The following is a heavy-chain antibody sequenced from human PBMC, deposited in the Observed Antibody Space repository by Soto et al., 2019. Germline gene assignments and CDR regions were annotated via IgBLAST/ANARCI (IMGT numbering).Heavy chain of an antibody. D-gene: IGHD2-2*01. V-gene: IGHV3-9*01. CDR3: AKGGYAYGFSAMDV. CDR1: GFTFGEYA. J-gene: IGHJ6*02. Sequence: GGSLRLSCAASGFTFGEYAMHWVRRPPGKGLEWVASITWNGDMIGYADSVKGRFTISRDNGENSLYLQMSSLRREDTALYYCAKGGYAYGFSAMDVWGLGTTVTVSS. CDR2: ITWNGDMI.